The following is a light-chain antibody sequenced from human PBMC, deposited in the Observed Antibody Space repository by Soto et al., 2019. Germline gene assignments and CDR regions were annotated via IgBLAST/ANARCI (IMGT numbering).Light chain of an antibody. V-gene: IGKV3-20*01. CDR3: QKDGNFWT. J-gene: IGKJ1*01. Sequence: TVLTQSPGTLSLSPGERATLSCRASQNVSSNLLVWYQQHPGQAPRLLIYGASSRDTGIPDRCSGSGSVTDFSLTIRRLEPDDFLLYYCQKDGNFWTFGQKTKVEIK. CDR1: QNVSSNL. CDR2: GAS.